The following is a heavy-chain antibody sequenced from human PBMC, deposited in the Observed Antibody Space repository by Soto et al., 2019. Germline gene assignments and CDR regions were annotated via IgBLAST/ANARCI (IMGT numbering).Heavy chain of an antibody. CDR1: GYTFTNYG. CDR2: ISAYNGNT. V-gene: IGHV1-18*01. CDR3: ARGYSYGVYDY. D-gene: IGHD5-18*01. Sequence: QVQLVQSGAEVKKPGASVKVSCKASGYTFTNYGITWVRQAPGQGLEWMGWISAYNGNTHYAQKVQGSVTMTTLTSTSTAYMELRSLRSDDTAVYYCARGYSYGVYDYWGQGTLVTDSS. J-gene: IGHJ4*02.